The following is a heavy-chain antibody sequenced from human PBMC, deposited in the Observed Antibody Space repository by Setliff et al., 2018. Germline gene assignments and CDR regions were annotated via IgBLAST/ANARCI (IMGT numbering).Heavy chain of an antibody. CDR2: INGDGSIT. CDR3: LVAYTSSWYSSGFDP. CDR1: GLTFTSKW. J-gene: IGHJ5*02. Sequence: PGGSLRLSCAASGLTFTSKWMHWVRQAPGKGLVWVSRINGDGSITSYADSVRGRFTISRDSSKNTLYLQMNSLRLEDTAVYYCLVAYTSSWYSSGFDPWGQETLVTVSS. D-gene: IGHD6-13*01. V-gene: IGHV3-74*01.